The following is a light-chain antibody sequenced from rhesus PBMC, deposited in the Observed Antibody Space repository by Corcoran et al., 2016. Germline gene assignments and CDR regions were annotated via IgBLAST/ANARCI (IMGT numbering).Light chain of an antibody. Sequence: DIQMTQSPSSLSASVGDRVTITCRASQGISTWLVWYQQKPGKAPNLLIYKASTLQAGVPYRFSGSGAGTDFTLTISSLQPEEFATYYCQQCNTAPWTFGQGTKVEIK. CDR3: QQCNTAPWT. CDR2: KAS. CDR1: QGISTW. V-gene: IGKV1-21*01. J-gene: IGKJ1*01.